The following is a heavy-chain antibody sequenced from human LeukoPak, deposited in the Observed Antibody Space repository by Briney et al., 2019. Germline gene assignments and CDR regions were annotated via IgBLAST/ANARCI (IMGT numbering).Heavy chain of an antibody. V-gene: IGHV3-74*01. D-gene: IGHD6-13*01. CDR1: GFTFSNYW. Sequence: PGGSLRLSCAASGFTFSNYWMHWVRQAPGKGPVWVSRIKSAGSSTRFADSVQGRFTISRDNGKNTLYLRMNSLRAEDTAVYYCARGGETSNWYPGYFDYWGQGALVTVSS. CDR2: IKSAGSST. J-gene: IGHJ4*02. CDR3: ARGGETSNWYPGYFDY.